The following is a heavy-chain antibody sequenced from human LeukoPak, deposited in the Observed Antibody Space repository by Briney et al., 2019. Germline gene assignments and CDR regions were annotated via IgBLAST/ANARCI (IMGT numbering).Heavy chain of an antibody. CDR3: ARGYYDILTGPHPYFDY. D-gene: IGHD3-9*01. J-gene: IGHJ4*02. CDR1: GYSISSGYY. CDR2: INHSGTT. Sequence: PSETLSLTCTVSGYSISSGYYWGWIRQPPGQGLGWIGEINHSGTTNYNPSLKSRVTISTAISKNQFSLKLSSVTAADTAVYYCARGYYDILTGPHPYFDYWGQGTLVTVSS. V-gene: IGHV4-38-2*02.